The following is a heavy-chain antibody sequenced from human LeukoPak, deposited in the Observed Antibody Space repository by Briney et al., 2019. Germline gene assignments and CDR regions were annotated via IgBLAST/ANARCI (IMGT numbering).Heavy chain of an antibody. CDR2: IYHSGST. Sequence: SETLSLTCTVSGGSISSGGYYWSWIRQPPGKGLEWIGYIYHSGSTYYNPSLKSRVTISVDTSKNQFSLKLSSVTAADTAVYYCAAAIVVVPAASGFDAFDIWGQGTMVTVSS. J-gene: IGHJ3*02. D-gene: IGHD2-2*01. CDR1: GGSISSGGYY. V-gene: IGHV4-30-2*01. CDR3: AAAIVVVPAASGFDAFDI.